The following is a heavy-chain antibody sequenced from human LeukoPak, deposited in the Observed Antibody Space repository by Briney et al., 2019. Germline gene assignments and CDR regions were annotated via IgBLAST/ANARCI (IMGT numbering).Heavy chain of an antibody. J-gene: IGHJ4*02. CDR2: INHSGST. D-gene: IGHD6-13*01. CDR3: AGIPVLIAAAGIIDY. V-gene: IGHV4-34*01. CDR1: GGSISSYY. Sequence: PSETLSLTCSVSGGSISSYYWSWIRQPPGKGLEWIGEINHSGSTNYNPSLKSRVTISVDTSKNQFSLKLSSVTAADTAVYYCAGIPVLIAAAGIIDYWGQGTLVTVSS.